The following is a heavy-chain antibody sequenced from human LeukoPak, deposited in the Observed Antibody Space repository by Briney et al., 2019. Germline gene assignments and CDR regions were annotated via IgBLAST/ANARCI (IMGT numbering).Heavy chain of an antibody. J-gene: IGHJ4*02. V-gene: IGHV4-30-4*01. Sequence: SQTLSLTCTVSSDSISSGDYYWSWIRQPAGKGLEFIGYINKNGGTYYNPPLKSRVSISIDTSKNQFSLQLTSVTAADTAVCFCAREHKSYGDYPYYFDSWGQGTLVTVSS. CDR3: AREHKSYGDYPYYFDS. CDR1: SDSISSGDYY. D-gene: IGHD4-17*01. CDR2: INKNGGT.